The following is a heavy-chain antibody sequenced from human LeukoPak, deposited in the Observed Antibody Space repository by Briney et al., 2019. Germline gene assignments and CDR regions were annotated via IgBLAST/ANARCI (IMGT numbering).Heavy chain of an antibody. Sequence: SETLSLTCTVSGYSISSGYYWGWIRQPPGKGLEWIGSIYHSGSTYYNPSLKSRVTISVDTSKNQFSLKLSSVTAADTAVYYYARVGDHYDSSGYYTLSFDYWGQGTLVTVSS. J-gene: IGHJ4*02. V-gene: IGHV4-38-2*02. D-gene: IGHD3-22*01. CDR3: ARVGDHYDSSGYYTLSFDY. CDR2: IYHSGST. CDR1: GYSISSGYY.